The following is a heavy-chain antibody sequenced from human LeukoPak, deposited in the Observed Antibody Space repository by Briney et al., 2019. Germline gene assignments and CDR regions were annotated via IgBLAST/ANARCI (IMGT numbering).Heavy chain of an antibody. D-gene: IGHD6-19*01. CDR2: ISGSGGST. CDR1: GFTFSSYA. Sequence: PGGSLRLSSAASGFTFSSYAMSWVRQAPGKGLEWVSAISGSGGSTYYADSVKGRFTISRDNSKNTLYLQMNSLRAEDTAVYYCAKNRAVAGYFDYWGQGTLVTVSS. V-gene: IGHV3-23*01. CDR3: AKNRAVAGYFDY. J-gene: IGHJ4*02.